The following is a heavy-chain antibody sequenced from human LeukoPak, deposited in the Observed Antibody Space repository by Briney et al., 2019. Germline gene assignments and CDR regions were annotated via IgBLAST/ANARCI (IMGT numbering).Heavy chain of an antibody. CDR2: ISSSSSYI. CDR3: ARDHHLAAADSFDY. J-gene: IGHJ4*02. D-gene: IGHD6-13*01. V-gene: IGHV3-21*01. CDR1: GFTFSSYS. Sequence: GGSLRLSCAASGFTFSSYSMNWVRQAPGKGLEWVSSISSSSSYIYYADSVKGRFTISRDNAKNSLYLQMNSLRAEDTAVYYCARDHHLAAADSFDYWGQGTLVTVSS.